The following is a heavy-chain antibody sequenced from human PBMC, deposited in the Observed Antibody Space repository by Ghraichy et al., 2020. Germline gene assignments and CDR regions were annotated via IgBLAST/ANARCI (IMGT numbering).Heavy chain of an antibody. CDR2: IRNDGSNK. CDR1: GFTFSNYG. D-gene: IGHD6-19*01. Sequence: LSLTCAASGFTFSNYGMHWVRQAPGKGLEWVTFIRNDGSNKYYADSVKGRFTISRDNSKNTLDLQMNSLRPEDTAVYYCATAVAAGYWGQGTLVTVS. V-gene: IGHV3-30*02. J-gene: IGHJ4*02. CDR3: ATAVAAGY.